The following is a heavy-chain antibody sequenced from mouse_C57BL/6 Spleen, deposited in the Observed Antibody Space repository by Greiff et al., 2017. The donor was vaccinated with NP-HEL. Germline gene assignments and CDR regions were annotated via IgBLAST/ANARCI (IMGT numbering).Heavy chain of an antibody. CDR3: APDYFAD. CDR1: GYTFTSYW. Sequence: VKLQQPGAELVKPGASVKLSCKASGYTFTSYWMHWVKQRPGRGLEWIGRIVPNSGGTKYNEKFKSKATLTVDKPSSTAYMQLSSLTSEDSAVYYCAPDYFADWGKGTLVTVSA. CDR2: IVPNSGGT. D-gene: IGHD2-4*01. J-gene: IGHJ3*01. V-gene: IGHV1-72*01.